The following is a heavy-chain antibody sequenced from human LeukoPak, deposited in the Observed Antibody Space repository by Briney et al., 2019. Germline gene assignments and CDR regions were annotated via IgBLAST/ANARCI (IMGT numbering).Heavy chain of an antibody. CDR2: ISYDGSNK. Sequence: GRSLRLSCAASGFTFSSYAMHWVRQAPGKGLEWVAVISYDGSNKYYADSVKGRFTISRDNSKNTLYLQMNSLRAEDTAVYYCAKENGYNPNWFDPWGQGTLVTVSS. D-gene: IGHD5-24*01. CDR3: AKENGYNPNWFDP. V-gene: IGHV3-30-3*01. CDR1: GFTFSSYA. J-gene: IGHJ5*02.